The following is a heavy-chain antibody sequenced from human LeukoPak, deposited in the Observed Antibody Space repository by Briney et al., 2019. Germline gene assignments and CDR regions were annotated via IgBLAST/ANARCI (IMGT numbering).Heavy chain of an antibody. J-gene: IGHJ4*02. CDR1: GYTFTSYG. V-gene: IGHV1-18*01. D-gene: IGHD1-20*01. CDR2: ISAYNGNT. Sequence: GASVKVSCKASGYTFTSYGISWVRQAPGQGLEWMGWISAYNGNTNYAQKLQGRVTMTTDTSTSTAYMELSSLRSEDTAVYYCARVGNWNDVLKFDYWGQGTLVTVSS. CDR3: ARVGNWNDVLKFDY.